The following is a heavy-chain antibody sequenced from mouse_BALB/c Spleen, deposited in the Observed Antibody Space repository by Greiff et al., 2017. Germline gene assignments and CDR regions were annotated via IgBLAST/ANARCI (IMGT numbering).Heavy chain of an antibody. J-gene: IGHJ3*01. V-gene: IGHV1-15*01. CDR2: IDPETGGT. CDR1: GYTFTDYE. Sequence: VQLQESGAELVRPGASVTLSCKASGYTFTDYEMHWVKQTPVHGLEWIGAIDPETGGTAYNQKFMGKATLTADKSSSTAYMELSSLTSEDAAVYYCTRNSWFAYWGQGTRVTVAA. CDR3: TRNSWFAY.